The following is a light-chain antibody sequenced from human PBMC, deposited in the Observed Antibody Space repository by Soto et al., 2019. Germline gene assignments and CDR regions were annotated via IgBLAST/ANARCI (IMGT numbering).Light chain of an antibody. Sequence: IGVTQSPSTLSVSPGERATLSCRASRSVNKHLAWYQHRPGQAPRLLIYDTSYRAAGIPARFSGSGSGTDFTLTISSLEPEDLAVYYCQQRGTFGPGTKVDI. CDR2: DTS. J-gene: IGKJ3*01. V-gene: IGKV3-11*01. CDR1: RSVNKH. CDR3: QQRGT.